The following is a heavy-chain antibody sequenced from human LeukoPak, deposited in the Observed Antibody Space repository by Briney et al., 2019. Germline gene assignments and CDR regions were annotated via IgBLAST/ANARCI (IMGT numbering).Heavy chain of an antibody. Sequence: SETLSLTCTVSGDSMTSSTHYWVWIRQPPGKGLEWIGSIYYSGSTYYNPSLKSRVTISVDTSKNQFSLKLSSVTAADTAVYYCASTYYYGSGSYYIHWGQGTLVTVSS. CDR1: GDSMTSSTHY. J-gene: IGHJ4*02. CDR3: ASTYYYGSGSYYIH. CDR2: IYYSGST. D-gene: IGHD3-10*01. V-gene: IGHV4-39*01.